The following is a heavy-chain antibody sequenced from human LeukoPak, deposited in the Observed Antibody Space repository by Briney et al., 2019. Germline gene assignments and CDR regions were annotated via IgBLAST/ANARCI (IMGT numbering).Heavy chain of an antibody. CDR3: ARAGITMIRNWFDP. CDR2: VDPEDGET. J-gene: IGHJ5*02. Sequence: ASVKISCKVSGYTFTDYYMHWVQQAPGKGLEWMGLVDPEDGETMYAEKFQGRVTITADTSTDTAYMELSSLRSEDTAVYYCARAGITMIRNWFDPWGQGTLVTVSS. D-gene: IGHD3-22*01. V-gene: IGHV1-69-2*01. CDR1: GYTFTDYY.